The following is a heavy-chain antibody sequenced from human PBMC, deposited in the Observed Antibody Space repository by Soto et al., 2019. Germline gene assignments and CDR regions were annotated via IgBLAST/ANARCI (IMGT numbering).Heavy chain of an antibody. D-gene: IGHD6-13*01. Sequence: GGSLRLSCAASGFTFSNYAVTWVRQAPGKGLEWVSTISGSGGSTYYADSVKGRFTISRDNSKNTLYLQMNSLRAEDTAVYYCATDRGSSWYEKDYWGQGTLVTVSS. CDR2: ISGSGGST. J-gene: IGHJ4*02. CDR1: GFTFSNYA. V-gene: IGHV3-23*01. CDR3: ATDRGSSWYEKDY.